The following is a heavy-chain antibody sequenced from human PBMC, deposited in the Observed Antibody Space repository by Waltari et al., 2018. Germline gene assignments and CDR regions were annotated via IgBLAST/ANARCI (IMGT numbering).Heavy chain of an antibody. J-gene: IGHJ4*02. CDR3: ARASRTGTCDIGY. CDR2: IKQDGSQE. V-gene: IGHV3-7*01. CDR1: GFPLSDYW. Sequence: VRLVESGGTLVQPGGSLRLSCAASGFPLSDYWRSWVRQAPGKGLEWVANIKQDGSQEHYVDSVKGRFTISRDNAGNSLSLQMNSLRVDDTAIYYCARASRTGTCDIGYWGQGTLLIVSS. D-gene: IGHD2-8*02.